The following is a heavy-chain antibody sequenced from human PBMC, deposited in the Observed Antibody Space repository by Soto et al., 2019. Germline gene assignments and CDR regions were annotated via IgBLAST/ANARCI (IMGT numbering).Heavy chain of an antibody. J-gene: IGHJ4*02. Sequence: EVQLLESGGGLVQPGGSLRLSCAASGITFSTFSSYAMSWVRHAPGKGLEWVSGINGNGAYTYHDDSVKGRFTISRDNSKNTVYLQMNSLRAEDTAVYYCAKDPPGGWMVWGQGTLVTVSS. V-gene: IGHV3-23*01. CDR3: AKDPPGGWMV. CDR1: GITFSTFSSYA. D-gene: IGHD6-19*01. CDR2: INGNGAYT.